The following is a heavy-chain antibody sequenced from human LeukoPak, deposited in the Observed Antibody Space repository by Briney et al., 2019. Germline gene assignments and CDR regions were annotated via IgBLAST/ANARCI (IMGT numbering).Heavy chain of an antibody. V-gene: IGHV3-23*01. D-gene: IGHD4-17*01. J-gene: IGHJ4*02. CDR3: ANRGDTVTTLDY. CDR2: ISGSGGTT. CDR1: GFTFSNYA. Sequence: GGSLTLSCAASGFTFSNYAMSWVRQAPGKGLDWVSGISGSGGTTYYADSVKGRFTISRDNSKNTLYLQMNSLRAEDTAVYYCANRGDTVTTLDYWGQGTLVTVSS.